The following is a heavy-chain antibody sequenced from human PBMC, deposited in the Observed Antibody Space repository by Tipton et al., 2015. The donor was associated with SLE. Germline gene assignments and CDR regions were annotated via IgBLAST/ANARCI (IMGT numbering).Heavy chain of an antibody. CDR1: GGSISGSSSYY. CDR2: INHRGST. V-gene: IGHV4-34*01. CDR3: ATAAENKGYYYGMDV. Sequence: LRLSCAVYGGSISGSSSYYWAWIRQPPGKGVEWIGEINHRGSTNYNPSLKSRVTISVDTSKNQFSLKLRSVTAADTAVYYCATAAENKGYYYGMDVWGQGTTVTVSS. J-gene: IGHJ6*02.